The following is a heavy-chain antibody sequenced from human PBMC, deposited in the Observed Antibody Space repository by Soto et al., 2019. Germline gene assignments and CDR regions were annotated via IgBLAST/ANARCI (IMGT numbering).Heavy chain of an antibody. D-gene: IGHD3-9*01. J-gene: IGHJ3*02. V-gene: IGHV3-33*01. CDR2: IWYDGSNK. CDR1: GFTFSSYG. CDR3: ARDYDILTGSAFDI. Sequence: QVQLVESGGGVVQPGRSLRLSCAASGFTFSSYGMHWVRQAPGKGLEWVAVIWYDGSNKYYADSVKGRFTISRDNSKNTLYLQMNSLRAEDTAVYYCARDYDILTGSAFDIWGQGTMVTVSS.